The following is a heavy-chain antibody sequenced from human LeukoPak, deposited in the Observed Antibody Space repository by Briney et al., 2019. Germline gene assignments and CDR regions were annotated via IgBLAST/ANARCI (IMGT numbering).Heavy chain of an antibody. D-gene: IGHD1-1*01. CDR2: ISWNSNSV. CDR3: ARETWNAFDI. CDR1: GFTFDDFV. V-gene: IGHV3-9*03. Sequence: GGYLRLSCAASGFTFDDFVMHWVRHAPGKGLEWVSSISWNSNSVSYADSVKGRFTISRDNAKNSLYLQMSSLRTEDMALYYCARETWNAFDIWGQGTMVTVSS. J-gene: IGHJ3*02.